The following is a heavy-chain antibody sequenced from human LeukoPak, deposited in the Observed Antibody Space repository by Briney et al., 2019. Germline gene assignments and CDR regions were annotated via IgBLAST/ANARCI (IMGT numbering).Heavy chain of an antibody. CDR2: INHSGST. J-gene: IGHJ6*02. CDR3: AGLRIASSRDITTHYYYYGMDV. CDR1: GGSFSGYY. V-gene: IGHV4-34*01. Sequence: PSETLSLTCAVYGGSFSGYYWSWIRQPPGKGLEWIGEINHSGSTNYNPSLKSRVTISVDTSKNQFSLKLSSVTAADTAVYYCAGLRIASSRDITTHYYYYGMDVWGQGTTVTVSS. D-gene: IGHD6-6*01.